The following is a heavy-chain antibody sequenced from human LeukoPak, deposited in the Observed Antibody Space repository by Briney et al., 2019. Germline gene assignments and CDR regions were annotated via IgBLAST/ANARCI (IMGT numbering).Heavy chain of an antibody. J-gene: IGHJ4*02. V-gene: IGHV4-4*08. CDR1: GGSISSYY. Sequence: SETLSLTCTVSGGSISSYYWSWIRQPPGKGLEWIGYIYTSGITNYNPSPKSRVTISVDTSKNQFSLKLTSVTAADTAVYYCARRLDDWGQGTLVTVSS. CDR2: IYTSGIT. CDR3: ARRLDD.